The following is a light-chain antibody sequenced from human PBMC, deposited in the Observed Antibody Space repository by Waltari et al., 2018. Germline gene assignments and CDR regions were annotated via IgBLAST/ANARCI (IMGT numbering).Light chain of an antibody. Sequence: EIVLTQSPGTLSLSPGERATLSCRASQSISSTYLAWYQQKPGQATRLLIYGASRRATGIPDRFSGSGSGTDFTLSISRLEPEDFAVYYCQQGGGPLRFTFGQGTKLEIK. CDR1: QSISSTY. CDR2: GAS. CDR3: QQGGGPLRFT. J-gene: IGKJ2*01. V-gene: IGKV3-20*01.